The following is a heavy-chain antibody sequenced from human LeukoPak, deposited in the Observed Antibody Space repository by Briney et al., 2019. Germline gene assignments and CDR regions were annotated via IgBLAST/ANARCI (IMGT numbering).Heavy chain of an antibody. CDR3: ARDRDFGVGNWFDP. Sequence: GGSLRLSCAASGFTFSDYSMNWVRQAPGKGLEWVSSISRSSSYIYYADSMKGRFTISRDDAKNSLSLHMNSLRAEDTAVYYCARDRDFGVGNWFDPWGQGVLVTVSA. V-gene: IGHV3-21*01. J-gene: IGHJ5*02. CDR2: ISRSSSYI. CDR1: GFTFSDYS. D-gene: IGHD3-3*01.